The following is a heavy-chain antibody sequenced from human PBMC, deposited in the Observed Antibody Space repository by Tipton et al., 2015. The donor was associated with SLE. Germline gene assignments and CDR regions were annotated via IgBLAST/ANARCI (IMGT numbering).Heavy chain of an antibody. CDR3: ARDPKQRTVTTHYFDY. CDR2: IYHSGST. V-gene: IGHV4-38-2*02. D-gene: IGHD4-17*01. Sequence: LRLSCAVSGYSISSGYYWGWIRQPPGKGLEWIGSIYHSGSTYYNPSLKSRVTISVDTSKNQFSLKLSSVTAADTAVYYCARDPKQRTVTTHYFDYWGQGTLVTVSS. J-gene: IGHJ4*02. CDR1: GYSISSGYY.